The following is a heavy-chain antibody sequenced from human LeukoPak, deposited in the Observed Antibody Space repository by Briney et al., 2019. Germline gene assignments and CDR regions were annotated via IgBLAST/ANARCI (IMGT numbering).Heavy chain of an antibody. CDR1: GGSFSGYY. J-gene: IGHJ2*01. Sequence: SETLSLTCAVYGGSFSGYYWSWIRNPPGKGRDWIGEINQSGSTNYNPSLKSRVTISVDTSKNQFSLKLSSVTAADTAVYYCASYAKDIVVLPAASIYWYFDLWGRGTLVTVSS. V-gene: IGHV4-34*01. CDR3: ASYAKDIVVLPAASIYWYFDL. D-gene: IGHD2-2*01. CDR2: INQSGST.